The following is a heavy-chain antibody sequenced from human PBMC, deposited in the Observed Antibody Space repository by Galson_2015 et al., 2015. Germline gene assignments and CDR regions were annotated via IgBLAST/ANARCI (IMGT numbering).Heavy chain of an antibody. CDR2: IYPGDSDT. J-gene: IGHJ3*02. D-gene: IGHD5-24*01. V-gene: IGHV5-51*01. Sequence: SGAEVKKPGESLKISCKGSGYSFTSYWIGWVRQMPGKGLEWMGIIYPGDSDTRYSPSFQGQVTISADKSISTAYLQWSSLKASDTAMYYCARHEGRDGYNYAFDIWGQGTMVTVSS. CDR1: GYSFTSYW. CDR3: ARHEGRDGYNYAFDI.